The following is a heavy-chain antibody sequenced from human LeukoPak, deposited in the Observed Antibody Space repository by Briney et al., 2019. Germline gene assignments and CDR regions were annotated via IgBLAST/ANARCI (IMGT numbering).Heavy chain of an antibody. CDR3: ARGNFPFDSTRYFDY. V-gene: IGHV1-8*01. J-gene: IGHJ4*02. CDR1: GYTFTSYD. D-gene: IGHD2/OR15-2a*01. CDR2: MNPNSGNT. Sequence: ASVKVSCKASGYTFTSYDINWVRQATGQGLEWIGWMNPNSGNTGYAQKFQGRVTMTRNTSISTAYMELSSLRSEDTAVYYCARGNFPFDSTRYFDYWGQGTLVTVSS.